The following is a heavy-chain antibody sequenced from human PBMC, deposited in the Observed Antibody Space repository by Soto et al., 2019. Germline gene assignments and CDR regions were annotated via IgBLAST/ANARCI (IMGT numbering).Heavy chain of an antibody. D-gene: IGHD3-3*01. CDR1: GYTFTSYG. V-gene: IGHV1-18*01. CDR2: ISAYNGNT. Sequence: ASVKVSCKASGYTFTSYGISWVRQVPGQGLEWMGWISAYNGNTNYAQKLQGRVTMTTDTSTSTAYMELRSLRSDDTAVYYCAAHRITIFGVVSPFDYLGQGTPVTVSS. CDR3: AAHRITIFGVVSPFDY. J-gene: IGHJ4*02.